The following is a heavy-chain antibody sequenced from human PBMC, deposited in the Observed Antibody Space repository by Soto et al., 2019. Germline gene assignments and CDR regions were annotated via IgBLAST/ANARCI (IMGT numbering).Heavy chain of an antibody. D-gene: IGHD2-21*01. CDR2: ISWNGGNI. V-gene: IGHV3-9*01. CDR1: GFIFDNSG. Sequence: EVQLVESGGGLVQPGRSLRLSCAASGFIFDNSGMHWVRQAPGKGLEWVSGISWNGGNIGYADSVRGRFSISRDNAKGSLFLQMDSLRPDDTAFYYCVKAGVRDLIVEVPVYFDNWGQGTLVTVSS. CDR3: VKAGVRDLIVEVPVYFDN. J-gene: IGHJ4*02.